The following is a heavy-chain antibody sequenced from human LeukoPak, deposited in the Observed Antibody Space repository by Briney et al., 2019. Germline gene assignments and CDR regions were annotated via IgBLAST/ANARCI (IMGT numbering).Heavy chain of an antibody. V-gene: IGHV1-18*04. Sequence: ASVMVSCKASGYTYTNHGITWVRQAPGHGLEWMGWISAYNRDTKYAQNFQGRVTLITESSTNTAYMELRSLRSDDTAVYYCARDPSNTSGWSPYFDYWGQGTLVTVSA. J-gene: IGHJ4*02. D-gene: IGHD6-13*01. CDR1: GYTYTNHG. CDR2: ISAYNRDT. CDR3: ARDPSNTSGWSPYFDY.